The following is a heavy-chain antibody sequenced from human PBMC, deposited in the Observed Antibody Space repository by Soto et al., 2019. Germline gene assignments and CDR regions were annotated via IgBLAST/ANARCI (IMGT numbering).Heavy chain of an antibody. V-gene: IGHV5-10-1*01. J-gene: IGHJ6*02. D-gene: IGHD2-2*01. CDR2: IDPIDSYT. CDR3: ARRYCSSASCPRNYYGMDV. Sequence: PGESLKISCHGSGYNFASYWISWVRQMPGKGLEWMGRIDPIDSYTNYSPSFQGHVTISADKSISTAYLQWRSLKASDTAMYYCARRYCSSASCPRNYYGMDVWGQGTKVTVSS. CDR1: GYNFASYW.